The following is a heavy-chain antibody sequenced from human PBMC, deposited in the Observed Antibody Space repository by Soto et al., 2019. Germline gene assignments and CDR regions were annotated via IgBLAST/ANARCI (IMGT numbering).Heavy chain of an antibody. Sequence: EVQLLESGGGLVQPGGSLRLSCAASGFTFSSYAMSWVRQAPGKGLEWVSAISGSGGSTYYADSVKGRFTISRDNSKTTLYLQMNSLRAEDTAVYYCAKDPVITMIVVNHGMDVWGQGTTVTVSS. V-gene: IGHV3-23*01. J-gene: IGHJ6*02. CDR2: ISGSGGST. D-gene: IGHD3-22*01. CDR3: AKDPVITMIVVNHGMDV. CDR1: GFTFSSYA.